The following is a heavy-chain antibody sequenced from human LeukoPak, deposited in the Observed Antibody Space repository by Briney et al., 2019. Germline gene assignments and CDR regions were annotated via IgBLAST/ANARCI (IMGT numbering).Heavy chain of an antibody. D-gene: IGHD3-3*01. J-gene: IGHJ5*02. Sequence: ASVKVSCKASGYTFTSYGISWVRQAPGQGLEWMEWISAYNGNTNYAQKLQGRVTMTTDTSASTAYMELRSLRSDGTAVYYCARDLSELRFLEWLSHDSWFDPWGQGTLVTVSS. CDR3: ARDLSELRFLEWLSHDSWFDP. CDR1: GYTFTSYG. CDR2: ISAYNGNT. V-gene: IGHV1-18*01.